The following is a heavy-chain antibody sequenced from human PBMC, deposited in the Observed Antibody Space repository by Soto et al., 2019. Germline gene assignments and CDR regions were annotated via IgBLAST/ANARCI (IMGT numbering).Heavy chain of an antibody. CDR3: ARASRSDCPDGYCRTNWFDP. V-gene: IGHV4-34*01. Sequence: SETLSLTCAVFGGSFSGYYRSWIRQPPGKGLEWIGEINHSGSTNYNPSLKSRGTISVDTSKNQFSLKLSSVTAADTAVYYCARASRSDCPDGYCRTNWFDPWGQGTLVTVSS. J-gene: IGHJ5*02. CDR2: INHSGST. D-gene: IGHD5-12*01. CDR1: GGSFSGYY.